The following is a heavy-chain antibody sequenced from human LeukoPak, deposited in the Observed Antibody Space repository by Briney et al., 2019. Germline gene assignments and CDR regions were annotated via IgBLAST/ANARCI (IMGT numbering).Heavy chain of an antibody. D-gene: IGHD3-10*01. CDR3: ARAGLRCGEYNWFDP. CDR2: IYYSGST. CDR1: GGSISSYY. J-gene: IGHJ5*02. V-gene: IGHV4-59*01. Sequence: SETLSFTCTVSGGSISSYYWCWIRQPPGKGLEWMGNIYYSGSTNYNPSLKSRVTISVDTSKNQFSLKLSSVTAADTAVYYCARAGLRCGEYNWFDPWGQGTLVTVSS.